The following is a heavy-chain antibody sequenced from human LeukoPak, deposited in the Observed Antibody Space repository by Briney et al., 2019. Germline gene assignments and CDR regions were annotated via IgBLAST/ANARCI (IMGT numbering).Heavy chain of an antibody. D-gene: IGHD1-26*01. J-gene: IGHJ3*02. V-gene: IGHV4-59*01. CDR2: IYYTGST. CDR3: ARGLQWELLGAFDI. Sequence: SETLSLTCTVSGGSISSYYWSWLRRPPGKGLEWIGYIYYTGSTNYNPSLKSRVTISVDTSKNQFSLRLRPVSAADTAVYYCARGLQWELLGAFDIWGQGTMVTVSS. CDR1: GGSISSYY.